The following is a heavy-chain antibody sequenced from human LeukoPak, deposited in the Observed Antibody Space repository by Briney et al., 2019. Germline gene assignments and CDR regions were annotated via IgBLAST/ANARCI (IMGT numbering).Heavy chain of an antibody. CDR2: INAGSGDT. Sequence: ASVKVSCKASGYTFSGYFVHWVRQAPGQGLEWMGRINAGSGDTEFAQKFQGRVTMTRDTFVSTAYMEVSGLTSDDTAMYYCARDDGLIGFGYWGQGTLITVSS. CDR3: ARDDGLIGFGY. J-gene: IGHJ4*02. V-gene: IGHV1-2*06. D-gene: IGHD3-22*01. CDR1: GYTFSGYF.